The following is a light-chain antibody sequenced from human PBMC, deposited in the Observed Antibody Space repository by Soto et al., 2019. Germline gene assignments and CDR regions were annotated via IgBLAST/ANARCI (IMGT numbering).Light chain of an antibody. CDR2: TAS. J-gene: IGKJ5*01. V-gene: IGKV1-9*01. CDR1: QDIKNY. CDR3: QQFNSYPIT. Sequence: EIHMTHSPSSLCASLGDSFTITSPASQDIKNYLAWYQQKPGKAPKLLIHTASTLHSGVPSRLSGSGSGTEFTLTISSLQPEDFATYDCQQFNSYPITFGQGTRLEIK.